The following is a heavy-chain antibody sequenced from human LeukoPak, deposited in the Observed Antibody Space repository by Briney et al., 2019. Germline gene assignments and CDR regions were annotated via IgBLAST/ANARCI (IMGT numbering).Heavy chain of an antibody. J-gene: IGHJ4*02. CDR3: ARADSSSWYSVDY. CDR1: GYTFTGYY. Sequence: ASVKVSCKASGYTFTGYYMHWVRQATGQGLEWMGRINPNSGGTNYAQKFQGRVTMTRDTSISTAYMELSRLRSDDTAVYYCARADSSSWYSVDYWGQGTLVTVSS. CDR2: INPNSGGT. D-gene: IGHD6-13*01. V-gene: IGHV1-2*06.